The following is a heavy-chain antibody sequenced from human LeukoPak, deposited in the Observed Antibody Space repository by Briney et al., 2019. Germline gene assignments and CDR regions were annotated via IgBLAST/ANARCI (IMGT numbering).Heavy chain of an antibody. J-gene: IGHJ4*02. D-gene: IGHD2-2*01. V-gene: IGHV1-2*02. CDR1: GYTFTGYY. CDR3: AREHVVVPAAMGDY. Sequence: ASVKVSCKASGYTFTGYYMHWVRQAPGQGLEWMGWINPNSGGTNYAQKFQGRVTMTRDTSISTAYMELSRLRSDDMAVYYCAREHVVVPAAMGDYWGQGTLVTVSS. CDR2: INPNSGGT.